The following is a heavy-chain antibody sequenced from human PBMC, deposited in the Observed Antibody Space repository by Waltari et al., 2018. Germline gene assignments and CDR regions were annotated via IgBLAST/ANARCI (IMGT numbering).Heavy chain of an antibody. D-gene: IGHD2-15*01. V-gene: IGHV3-23*03. J-gene: IGHJ5*02. CDR1: GFTFSSYA. Sequence: EVQLLESGGGLVQPGGSLRLSCAASGFTFSSYAMSWVRQAPGKGGEWVSVIYSGGSTYYADSVKGRFTISRDNSKNTLYLQMNSLRAEDTAVYYCAKLIGYCSGGSCSWGQGTLVTVSS. CDR3: AKLIGYCSGGSCS. CDR2: IYSGGST.